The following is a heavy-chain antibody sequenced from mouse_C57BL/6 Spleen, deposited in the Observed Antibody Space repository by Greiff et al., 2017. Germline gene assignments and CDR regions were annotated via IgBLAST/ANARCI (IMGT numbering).Heavy chain of an antibody. J-gene: IGHJ2*01. Sequence: EVQLQESGPVLVKPGASVKMSCKASGYTFTDYYMNWVKQSHGKSLEWIGVINPYNGGTSYNQKFKGKATLTVDKSSSTAYMELNSLTSEDSAVYYCARDGRYYFDYWGQGSTLTVSS. CDR1: GYTFTDYY. CDR3: ARDGRYYFDY. V-gene: IGHV1-19*01. CDR2: INPYNGGT. D-gene: IGHD1-1*01.